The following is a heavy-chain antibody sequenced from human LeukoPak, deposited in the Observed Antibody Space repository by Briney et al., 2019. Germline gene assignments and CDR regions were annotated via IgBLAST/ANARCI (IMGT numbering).Heavy chain of an antibody. J-gene: IGHJ4*02. CDR3: AGRHCSGGGCYFAGADPFDY. CDR2: IYSGGNV. CDR1: GFTVSSTY. D-gene: IGHD2-15*01. Sequence: GGSLRISCAASGFTVSSTYMSWVRQAPGKGLEWVSVIYSGGNVYYIESVKGRFTISRDTSKNTLYLQMNGLRAEDTAVYFCAGRHCSGGGCYFAGADPFDYWGQGTLVTVSS. V-gene: IGHV3-53*01.